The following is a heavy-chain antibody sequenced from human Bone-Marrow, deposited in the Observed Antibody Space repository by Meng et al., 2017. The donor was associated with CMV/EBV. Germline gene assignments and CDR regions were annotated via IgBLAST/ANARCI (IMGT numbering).Heavy chain of an antibody. CDR2: IHYDRNEI. J-gene: IGHJ4*02. CDR3: ASDLNGTKALDY. Sequence: GGSLRLSCAASGFTFRSYGMHWVRQAPGKGLEWVAFIHYDRNEIYHPDSVKGRFTISRDNAKNSLYLQMNSLRAEDTAVYYCASDLNGTKALDYWGQGTLVTVSS. CDR1: GFTFRSYG. V-gene: IGHV3-30*02. D-gene: IGHD1-7*01.